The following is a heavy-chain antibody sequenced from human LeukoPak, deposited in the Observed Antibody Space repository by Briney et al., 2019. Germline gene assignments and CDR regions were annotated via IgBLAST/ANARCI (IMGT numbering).Heavy chain of an antibody. V-gene: IGHV1-69*06. CDR1: GGTFNNYA. CDR3: ARAITLGPNWFDP. Sequence: FNNSGGTFNNYAISWIRQAPGQGLEWMGGIIPLFATPNYAQKFQDRVTITADTSTTTAYMELSSLRSEDTAVYYCARAITLGPNWFDPWGQGTLVTVSS. D-gene: IGHD3-10*01. CDR2: IIPLFATP. J-gene: IGHJ5*02.